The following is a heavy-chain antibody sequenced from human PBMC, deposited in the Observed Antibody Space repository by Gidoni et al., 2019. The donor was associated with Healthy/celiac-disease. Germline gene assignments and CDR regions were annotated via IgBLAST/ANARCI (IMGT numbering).Heavy chain of an antibody. CDR2: ISGSGGIT. CDR3: AKGGSSSWYDDYYYYMDV. Sequence: EVQLLESGGGLVQPGGSLRLYCAASGFPFSSYAMRGVRPAPGKGLEWVLVISGSGGITYYADSVKGRFTISRDNSKNTLYLQMNSLRAEDTAVYYCAKGGSSSWYDDYYYYMDVWGKGTTVTVSS. D-gene: IGHD6-13*01. J-gene: IGHJ6*03. CDR1: GFPFSSYA. V-gene: IGHV3-23*01.